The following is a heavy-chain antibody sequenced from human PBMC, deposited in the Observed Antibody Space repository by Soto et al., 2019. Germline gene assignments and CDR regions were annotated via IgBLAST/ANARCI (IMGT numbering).Heavy chain of an antibody. D-gene: IGHD1-26*01. CDR1: GGSISPGGYY. CDR3: AREGGIVGATAADY. Sequence: SETLSLTCTVSGGSISPGGYYWSWIRQHPGKGLEWVGYIYYSGSTYYNPSLKSRVTISVDTSKNQFSLKLSSVTAADTAVYYCAREGGIVGATAADYWGQGTLVSVSS. J-gene: IGHJ4*02. V-gene: IGHV4-31*03. CDR2: IYYSGST.